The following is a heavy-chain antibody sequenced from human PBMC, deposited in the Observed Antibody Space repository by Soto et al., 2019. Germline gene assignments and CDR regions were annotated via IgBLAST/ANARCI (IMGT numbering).Heavy chain of an antibody. CDR1: GFTFGSYA. V-gene: IGHV3-30-3*01. Sequence: GGSLRLSCAASGFTFGSYAMHWVRQAPGKGLEWVAVISYDGVNQYYADSVKGRFTISRDNSKNTLSLLMNSLRTEDTAVYYCARKQQQERYFDYWGQGTLVTSPQ. J-gene: IGHJ4*02. CDR3: ARKQQQERYFDY. CDR2: ISYDGVNQ. D-gene: IGHD6-13*01.